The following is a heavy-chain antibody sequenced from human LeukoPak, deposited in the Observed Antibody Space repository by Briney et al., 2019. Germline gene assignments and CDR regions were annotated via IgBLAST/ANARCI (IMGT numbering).Heavy chain of an antibody. Sequence: GGSLRLSCAASGFTFSDAWMSWVRQAPGKGLEWVGRIKSKTDGGTADYAAPVKGRFTISRDDSKNTLYLQMSSLKTEDTAAYYCTTDRVIFGTSFHFWGQGTLVTVSS. J-gene: IGHJ4*02. V-gene: IGHV3-15*01. CDR2: IKSKTDGGTA. D-gene: IGHD3-3*02. CDR3: TTDRVIFGTSFHF. CDR1: GFTFSDAW.